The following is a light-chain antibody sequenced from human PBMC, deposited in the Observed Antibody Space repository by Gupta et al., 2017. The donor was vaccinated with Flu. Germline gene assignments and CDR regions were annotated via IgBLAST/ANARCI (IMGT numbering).Light chain of an antibody. J-gene: IGLJ2*01. CDR1: SSDVGGYNY. CDR2: EVS. CDR3: SSYTISCVV. Sequence: QSAVTQPASVFGSPGQPITISCTGTSSDVGGYNYVSWYQQHPGKAPKLMIYEVSNRPAGVSKRFSGSKSVNTASLTISVLRAEHEADYYCSSYTISCVVFGGGTKLTVL. V-gene: IGLV2-14*01.